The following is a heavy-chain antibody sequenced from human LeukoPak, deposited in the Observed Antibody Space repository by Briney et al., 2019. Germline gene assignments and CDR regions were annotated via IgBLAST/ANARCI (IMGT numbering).Heavy chain of an antibody. V-gene: IGHV1-46*01. Sequence: ASVKVSCKASRYTFTSYYMHWVRQAPGQGLEWMGIINPSGGSTSYAQKFQGRVTMTRDTSTSTVYMELSSLRSEDTAVYYCARSIIAADFDYWGQGTLVTVSS. D-gene: IGHD6-13*01. CDR3: ARSIIAADFDY. CDR2: INPSGGST. J-gene: IGHJ4*02. CDR1: RYTFTSYY.